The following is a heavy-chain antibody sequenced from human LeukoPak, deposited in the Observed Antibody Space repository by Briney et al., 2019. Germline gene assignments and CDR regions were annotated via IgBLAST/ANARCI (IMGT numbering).Heavy chain of an antibody. V-gene: IGHV1-69*05. CDR1: GGTFSSYA. Sequence: SVKVSCKASGGTFSSYAISWVRQAPGQGLEWMGGIIPIFGTANYAQKFQGRVTITTDESTSTAYMELSSLRAEDTAVYYCAKDLDCSSTSCYPDYWGQGTLVTVSS. CDR2: IIPIFGTA. CDR3: AKDLDCSSTSCYPDY. D-gene: IGHD2-2*01. J-gene: IGHJ4*02.